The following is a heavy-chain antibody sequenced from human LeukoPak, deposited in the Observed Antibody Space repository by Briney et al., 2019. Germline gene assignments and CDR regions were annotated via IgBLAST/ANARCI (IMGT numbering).Heavy chain of an antibody. Sequence: GGSLRLSCAASGFTFSSYSMNWVRLAPGKGLEWVAVISYDGSNKYYADSVKGRFTISRDNSKNTLYLQMNSLRAEDTAVYYCARPDDIVATITYFDYWGQGTLVTVSS. V-gene: IGHV3-30*03. CDR2: ISYDGSNK. J-gene: IGHJ4*02. CDR1: GFTFSSYS. CDR3: ARPDDIVATITYFDY. D-gene: IGHD5-12*01.